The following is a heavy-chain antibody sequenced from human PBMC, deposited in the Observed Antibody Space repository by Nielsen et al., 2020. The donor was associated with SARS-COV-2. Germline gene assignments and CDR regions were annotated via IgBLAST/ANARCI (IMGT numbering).Heavy chain of an antibody. CDR2: INHSGST. J-gene: IGHJ5*02. D-gene: IGHD3-10*01. V-gene: IGHV4-34*01. CDR1: GGSFSDYD. Sequence: SETLSLTCAVYGGSFSDYDWSWIRQPPGEGLEWIGEINHSGSTNYNPSLKSQVTISVDTSSNQFSLKLTSVTAADTAVYFCARYSHITLWFGKFHWFDPWGQGTLVTVSS. CDR3: ARYSHITLWFGKFHWFDP.